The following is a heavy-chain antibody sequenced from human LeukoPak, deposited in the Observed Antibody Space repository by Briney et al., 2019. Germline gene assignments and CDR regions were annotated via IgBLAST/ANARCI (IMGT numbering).Heavy chain of an antibody. J-gene: IGHJ3*02. CDR1: GFTFSSYW. Sequence: PGGSLRLSCAASGFTFSSYWMSWVRQAPGKGLEWVAFIRYDGSNKYYADSVKGRFTISRDNSKNTPYLQMNSLRAEDTAVYYCAKMSLDYGDYVYTFDIWGQGTMVTVSS. V-gene: IGHV3-30*02. CDR3: AKMSLDYGDYVYTFDI. CDR2: IRYDGSNK. D-gene: IGHD4-17*01.